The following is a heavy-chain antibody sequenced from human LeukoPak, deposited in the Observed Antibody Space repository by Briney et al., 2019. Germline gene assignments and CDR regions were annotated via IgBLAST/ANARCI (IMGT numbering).Heavy chain of an antibody. CDR1: GGSIGNYY. CDR2: IYYSGST. V-gene: IGHV4-59*01. CDR3: ARGASGYSYG. Sequence: PSETLSLTCTVSGGSIGNYYWNWIRQPPGKGLEWIGYIYYSGSTNYNPSLKSRVTISIDTSKNQFSLNLSSVTAADTAVCYCARGASGYSYGWGQGTLVTVSS. J-gene: IGHJ4*02. D-gene: IGHD5-18*01.